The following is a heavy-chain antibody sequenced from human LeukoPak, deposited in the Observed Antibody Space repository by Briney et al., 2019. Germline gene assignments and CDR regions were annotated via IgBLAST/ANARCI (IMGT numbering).Heavy chain of an antibody. CDR3: ARDGLGGRAMVTEPDY. J-gene: IGHJ4*02. Sequence: ASVKVSCKAFGYTFTSYGISWVRQAPGQGLEWMGWISANNGNTNYAQKLQGRVTMTTDTSTSTAYMELRSLRSDDTAVYYCARDGLGGRAMVTEPDYWGQGTLVTVSS. CDR1: GYTFTSYG. D-gene: IGHD5-18*01. CDR2: ISANNGNT. V-gene: IGHV1-18*04.